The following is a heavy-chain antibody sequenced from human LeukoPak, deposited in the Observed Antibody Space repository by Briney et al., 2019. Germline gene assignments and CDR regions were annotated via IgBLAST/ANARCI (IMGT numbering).Heavy chain of an antibody. V-gene: IGHV3-7*02. CDR2: IKEDGNED. D-gene: IGHD5-12*01. Sequence: QPGGSLRLSCTVSGFSFREHWMSWVRQAPGKGLEWVGNIKEDGNEDYYVDSVEGRFVIFRDNAKNSLYLQMHSLRAEDTAVYYCTRGDRGYAESLYWRRGTLVTVSS. CDR1: GFSFREHW. CDR3: TRGDRGYAESLY. J-gene: IGHJ4*02.